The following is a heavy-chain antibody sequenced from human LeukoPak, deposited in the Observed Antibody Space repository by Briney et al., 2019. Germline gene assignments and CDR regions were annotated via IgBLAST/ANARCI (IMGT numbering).Heavy chain of an antibody. V-gene: IGHV4-34*01. Sequence: PSETLSLTCAVYGGSFSGYYWSWIRQPPGKGLEWIGEIDHTGSTNYNPSLQSRVSLSVDTSKNQFSLKLSSVTAADTAVYYCARGVPGGYVQYYFDYWGQGTLVTVSS. D-gene: IGHD5-12*01. CDR1: GGSFSGYY. CDR3: ARGVPGGYVQYYFDY. CDR2: IDHTGST. J-gene: IGHJ4*02.